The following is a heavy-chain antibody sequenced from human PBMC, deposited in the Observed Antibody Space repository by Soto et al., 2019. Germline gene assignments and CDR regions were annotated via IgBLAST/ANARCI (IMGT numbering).Heavy chain of an antibody. D-gene: IGHD6-13*01. CDR1: GFTFSSYS. V-gene: IGHV3-21*01. CDR3: AREGGSSWYSYYYMDV. Sequence: GGSLRLSCAASGFTFSSYSMNWVRQAPGKGLEWVSSISSSSSYIYYADSVKGRFTISRDNAKNSLYLQMNSLRAEDTAVYYCAREGGSSWYSYYYMDVWGKVTTVTVSS. J-gene: IGHJ6*03. CDR2: ISSSSSYI.